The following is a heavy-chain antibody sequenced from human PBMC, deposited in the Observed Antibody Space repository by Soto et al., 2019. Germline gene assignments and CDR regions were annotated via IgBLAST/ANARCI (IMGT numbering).Heavy chain of an antibody. CDR2: IYYSGST. J-gene: IGHJ4*02. V-gene: IGHV4-59*08. CDR1: GGTISSWY. CDR3: ARRYGSANDY. Sequence: SETLSLTCTVSGGTISSWYWSWIRQPPGKGLEWIGYIYYSGSTNCNPSLKSRVTISVDTSKNQFSLKLSSVTAADTAVYYCARRYGSANDYWGRGTLVTVSS. D-gene: IGHD1-26*01.